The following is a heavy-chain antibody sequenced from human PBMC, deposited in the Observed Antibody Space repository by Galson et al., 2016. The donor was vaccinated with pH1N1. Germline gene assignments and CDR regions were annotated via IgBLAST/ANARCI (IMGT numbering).Heavy chain of an antibody. CDR2: ISPIFGSI. J-gene: IGHJ6*02. CDR1: GGTFSNSA. Sequence: SCKASGGTFSNSAISWVRQAPGQGLEWMGGISPIFGSINYAQRFQGRLTITADIFTNTAYMDMSGLPFEDTAIYYCATAGPLVREILYYSYAMDVWGQGTTVTFSS. D-gene: IGHD3-10*01. CDR3: ATAGPLVREILYYSYAMDV. V-gene: IGHV1-69*06.